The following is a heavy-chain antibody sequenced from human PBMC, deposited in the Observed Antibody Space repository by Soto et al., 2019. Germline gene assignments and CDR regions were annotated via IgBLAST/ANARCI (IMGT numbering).Heavy chain of an antibody. CDR1: GGTFSSYT. CDR3: AMEYCSSTSCYRDY. D-gene: IGHD2-2*02. CDR2: IIPILGIS. J-gene: IGHJ4*02. Sequence: QVQLVQSGAEVKKPGSSVKVSCKASGGTFSSYTISWVRQAPGQGLEWMGRIIPILGISNYAQKFQGRVTIPADKATSTAYMELSSLRSEDTAVYYCAMEYCSSTSCYRDYWGQGTLVTVSS. V-gene: IGHV1-69*02.